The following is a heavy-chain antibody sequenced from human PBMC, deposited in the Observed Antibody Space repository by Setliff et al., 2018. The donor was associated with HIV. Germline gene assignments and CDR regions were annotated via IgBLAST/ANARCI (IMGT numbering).Heavy chain of an antibody. CDR3: ARSSYDILTGYYKALEY. V-gene: IGHV1-69*10. D-gene: IGHD3-9*01. CDR1: GGSFSSYG. J-gene: IGHJ4*02. Sequence: ASVKVSCKASGGSFSSYGISWVRQAPGQGLEWMGGIIPILGITNYTQKFQGRVTISADKSTSTVSMELSSLRSGDTAVYHCARSSYDILTGYYKALEYWGQGTLVTVSS. CDR2: IIPILGIT.